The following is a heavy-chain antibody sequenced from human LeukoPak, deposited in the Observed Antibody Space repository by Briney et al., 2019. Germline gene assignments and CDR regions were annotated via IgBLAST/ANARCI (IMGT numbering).Heavy chain of an antibody. D-gene: IGHD6-13*01. CDR2: ISSGGSTT. J-gene: IGHJ6*02. V-gene: IGHV3-48*03. CDR1: GFTFSSYE. CDR3: ARVQQPSGIQGYYYGMDV. Sequence: GGSLRLSCAASGFTFSSYEMKWVRQAPGKGLEWVSHISSGGSTTYYADSVKGRFTISRDNAKSSLYLQMNSLRADDTALYYCARVQQPSGIQGYYYGMDVWGQGTTVIVSS.